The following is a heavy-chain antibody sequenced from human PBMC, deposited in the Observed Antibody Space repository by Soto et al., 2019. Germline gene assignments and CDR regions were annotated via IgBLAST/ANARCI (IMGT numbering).Heavy chain of an antibody. V-gene: IGHV4-34*01. D-gene: IGHD4-4*01. J-gene: IGHJ3*02. CDR3: ARDSTRRGSCDI. CDR2: MNHSGST. CDR1: NGSFSVYY. Sequence: QVQLQQWGAGLLKPSETLSLTCAVYNGSFSVYYWTWIRQPPVKGLEWIGEMNHSGSTNYNPSLKGRVTMSVDTSKNQFSLKLTSATAADTAVYYCARDSTRRGSCDIWGQGTMVTVSS.